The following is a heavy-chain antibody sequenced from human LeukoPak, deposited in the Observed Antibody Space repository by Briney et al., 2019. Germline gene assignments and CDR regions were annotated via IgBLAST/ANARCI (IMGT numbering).Heavy chain of an antibody. V-gene: IGHV3-30*02. D-gene: IGHD4/OR15-4a*01. CDR2: VRYDGVNK. J-gene: IGHJ4*02. CDR3: ASESGVNDRSDDLGH. Sequence: GESLKIPWAASGFDLNRYGLHWVRQAPSMGLEWVAIVRYDGVNKYYTVSVKGRLTISKDNSKNTLYVQEHSQTFEDSALLFCASESGVNDRSDDLGHWGLGTLVTVSS. CDR1: GFDLNRYG.